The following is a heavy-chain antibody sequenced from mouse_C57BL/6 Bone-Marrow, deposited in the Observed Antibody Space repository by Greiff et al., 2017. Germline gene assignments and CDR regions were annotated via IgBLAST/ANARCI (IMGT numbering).Heavy chain of an antibody. CDR1: GFTFSSYG. V-gene: IGHV5-6*01. D-gene: IGHD2-5*01. CDR2: ISSGGTYT. J-gene: IGHJ2*01. Sequence: EVKLMESGGDLVKPGGSLKLSCAASGFTFSSYGMSWVRQTPDKRLEWVATISSGGTYTYYPDSVKGRFTISRDNAKNTLYLQMSSLKSEDTAMYYCARHEAYYSNYEDFDYWGQGTTLTVSS. CDR3: ARHEAYYSNYEDFDY.